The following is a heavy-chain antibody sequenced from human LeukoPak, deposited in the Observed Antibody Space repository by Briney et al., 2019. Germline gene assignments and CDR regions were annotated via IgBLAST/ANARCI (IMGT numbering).Heavy chain of an antibody. CDR3: ARGPNRRYSGSYWR. Sequence: PGGSLRLSCAASGFTFSSYEMNWVRQAPAKGLEWVSYISSSGSTIYYADSVKGRFTISRDNAKNSLYLQMNSLRAEDTAVYYCARGPNRRYSGSYWRWGQGTLVTVSS. CDR1: GFTFSSYE. V-gene: IGHV3-48*03. D-gene: IGHD1-26*01. J-gene: IGHJ4*02. CDR2: ISSSGSTI.